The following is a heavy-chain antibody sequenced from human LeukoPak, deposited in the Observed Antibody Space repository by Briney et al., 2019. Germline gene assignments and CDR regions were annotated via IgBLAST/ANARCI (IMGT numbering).Heavy chain of an antibody. J-gene: IGHJ4*02. CDR1: GFSFGGYG. CDR2: ISHDGSDK. Sequence: PGRSLRLSCAASGFSFGGYGMHWARQAAGNGLEGVALISHDGSDKYYADSAKGRFTISRDNSKNTLYLEMNSLRVEDTAVYYCAKDRKWSYYGFDHWGQGTLVTVSS. D-gene: IGHD3-10*01. V-gene: IGHV3-33*05. CDR3: AKDRKWSYYGFDH.